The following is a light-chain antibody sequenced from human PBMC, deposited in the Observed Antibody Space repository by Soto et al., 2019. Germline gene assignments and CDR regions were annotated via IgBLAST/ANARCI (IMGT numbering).Light chain of an antibody. CDR3: PQHSNWPPIT. V-gene: IGKV3-11*01. CDR2: DAS. J-gene: IGKJ4*01. CDR1: QSVSSY. Sequence: EIVLTQSPATLSLSPGERATLSCRASQSVSSYLAWYQQKPGQAPRLLIYDASNRATGIPARFSGSGSGTDFTLTISSLEPEDFAVYYCPQHSNWPPITFAGGTKVAIK.